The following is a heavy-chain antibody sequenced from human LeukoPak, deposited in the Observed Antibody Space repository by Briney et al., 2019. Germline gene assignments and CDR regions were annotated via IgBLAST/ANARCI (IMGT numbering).Heavy chain of an antibody. D-gene: IGHD5-12*01. V-gene: IGHV3-23*01. CDR2: ISGSGSST. J-gene: IGHJ4*02. CDR3: AKDRGRYSYGSVDY. Sequence: GGSLRLSCAASGFTFSNCAMSWVRQAPEKGLEWVSGISGSGSSTYYADSVKGRFTISRDNSENTLSLQMNSLRVEDTAVYYCAKDRGRYSYGSVDYWGQGTLVTVSS. CDR1: GFTFSNCA.